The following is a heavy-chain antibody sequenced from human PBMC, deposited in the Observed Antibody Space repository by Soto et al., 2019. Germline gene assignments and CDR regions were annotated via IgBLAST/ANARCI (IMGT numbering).Heavy chain of an antibody. CDR3: ARDRRCSSTSCYKPADYYYYGMDV. J-gene: IGHJ6*02. V-gene: IGHV3-21*01. CDR2: ISSSSSYI. D-gene: IGHD2-2*02. Sequence: PGGSLRLSCAASGFTFSSYSMNWVRQAPGKGLEWVSSISSSSSYIYYADSVKGRFTISRDNAKNSLYLQMNSLRAEDTAVYYCARDRRCSSTSCYKPADYYYYGMDVWGQGTTVTVSS. CDR1: GFTFSSYS.